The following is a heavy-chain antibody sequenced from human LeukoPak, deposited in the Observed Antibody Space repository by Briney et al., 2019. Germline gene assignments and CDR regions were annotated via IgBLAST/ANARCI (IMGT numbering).Heavy chain of an antibody. J-gene: IGHJ4*02. CDR1: GFTFSSYG. CDR3: AGGGIAARTLDY. CDR2: IRYDGSNK. D-gene: IGHD6-6*01. V-gene: IGHV3-30*02. Sequence: PGTSLRLSCAASGFTFSSYGMHWVRQAPGKGLEWVAFIRYDGSNKYYADSVKGRFTISRDNSKNTLYLQMNSLRAEDTAVYYCAGGGIAARTLDYWGQGTLVTVSS.